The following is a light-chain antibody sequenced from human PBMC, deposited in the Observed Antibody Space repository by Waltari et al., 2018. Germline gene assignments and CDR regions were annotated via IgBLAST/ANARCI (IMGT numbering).Light chain of an antibody. V-gene: IGKV3-15*01. CDR3: QQYNNWPPL. Sequence: IVMTQSPATLSVSPGEGATLSCRVSQSVSSNLAWYQQNPGQATRLLIYGASPRAPGLPVRFSGSGSGTEFTLTISSLQSEDFAVYYCQQYNNWPPLFGQGTKVEIK. CDR2: GAS. J-gene: IGKJ1*01. CDR1: QSVSSN.